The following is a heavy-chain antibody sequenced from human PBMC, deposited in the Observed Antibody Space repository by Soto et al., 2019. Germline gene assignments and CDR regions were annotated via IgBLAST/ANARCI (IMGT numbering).Heavy chain of an antibody. CDR2: ISGSSSYI. V-gene: IGHV3-21*01. D-gene: IGHD5-12*01. CDR3: AHSKGYSGYGGIAY. Sequence: EVQLVESGGGLVKPGGSLRLSCAASGFTFSTYTMNWVRQAPGKGLEWVSSISGSSSYIYYADSVKGRFTISRDNAKNSLYLQMNSLRAEDTAIYYCAHSKGYSGYGGIAYWGQGTLVTVSS. CDR1: GFTFSTYT. J-gene: IGHJ4*02.